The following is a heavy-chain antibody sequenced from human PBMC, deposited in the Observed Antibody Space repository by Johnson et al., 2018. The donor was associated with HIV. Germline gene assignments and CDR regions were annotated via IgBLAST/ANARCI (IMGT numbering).Heavy chain of an antibody. J-gene: IGHJ3*02. V-gene: IGHV3-7*02. CDR2: IKQDGREK. CDR1: GFTFSSYW. D-gene: IGHD4-23*01. Sequence: VQLVESGGGVVQPGGSLRLSCAASGFTFSSYWMSWVRQAPGKGLEWVANIKQDGREKYYVGSVKGRFTISRDNAENTLYLQINSLRLEDTAVYYCANLGDYSGINGFDIWGQGTMVTVSS. CDR3: ANLGDYSGINGFDI.